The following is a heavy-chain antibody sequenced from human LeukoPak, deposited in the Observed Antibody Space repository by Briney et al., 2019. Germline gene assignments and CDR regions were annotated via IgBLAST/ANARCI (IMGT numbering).Heavy chain of an antibody. J-gene: IGHJ3*02. D-gene: IGHD2-2*01. Sequence: ASVKVSCRVSGYTLTELSMHWVRQAPGKGLEWMGGFDPEDGETIYAQKFQGRVTMTEDTSTDTAYMELSSLRSEDTAVYYCARHGNIVVEPAASKAFDIWGQGTMVTVSS. CDR2: FDPEDGET. CDR1: GYTLTELS. CDR3: ARHGNIVVEPAASKAFDI. V-gene: IGHV1-24*01.